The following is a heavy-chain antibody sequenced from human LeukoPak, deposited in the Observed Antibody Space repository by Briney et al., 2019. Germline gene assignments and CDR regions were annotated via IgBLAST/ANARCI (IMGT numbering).Heavy chain of an antibody. D-gene: IGHD6-13*01. CDR3: ARRSRFGLSSSWFFDY. J-gene: IGHJ4*02. Sequence: HSETLSLTCTVSGGSISSYYWTWIRQPPGKGLEWIGYIYYSGSTNYNPSFKSRVTISVDTSKNLFSLRLSSVTAADTAVYYCARRSRFGLSSSWFFDYWGQGTLVTVSS. CDR1: GGSISSYY. V-gene: IGHV4-59*08. CDR2: IYYSGST.